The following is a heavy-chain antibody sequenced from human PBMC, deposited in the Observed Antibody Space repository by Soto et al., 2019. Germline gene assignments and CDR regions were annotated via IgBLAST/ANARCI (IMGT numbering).Heavy chain of an antibody. CDR3: ARDWVAVACKIDN. CDR1: GFTFSNYA. CDR2: ISSSGGTT. Sequence: EVQLLESGGALVQPGGSLRLSCAASGFTFSNYAMAWVRQAPGTGLEWVSGISSSGGTTFYAASVKVRFTVSRDNSKNTLFLQMKSLRAEDTAIYYCARDWVAVACKIDNWGQGSMVTVSS. D-gene: IGHD6-19*01. J-gene: IGHJ4*02. V-gene: IGHV3-23*01.